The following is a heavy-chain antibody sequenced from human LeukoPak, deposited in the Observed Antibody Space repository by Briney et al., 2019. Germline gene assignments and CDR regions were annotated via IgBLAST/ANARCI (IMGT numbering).Heavy chain of an antibody. CDR1: GYSISSGHY. Sequence: PSETLSLTCAVSGYSISSGHYWGWIRQPPGKGLEWIGSMYHSGSTYLNPSLKSRVTISVDTSKNQFSLTLTSVTAADTAVYFCARVSGSGTALDAFDIWGQGTMVIVSS. D-gene: IGHD1-1*01. V-gene: IGHV4-38-2*01. CDR3: ARVSGSGTALDAFDI. CDR2: MYHSGST. J-gene: IGHJ3*02.